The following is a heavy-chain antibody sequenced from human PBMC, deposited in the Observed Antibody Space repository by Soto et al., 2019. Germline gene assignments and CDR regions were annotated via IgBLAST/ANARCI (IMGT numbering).Heavy chain of an antibody. J-gene: IGHJ5*02. D-gene: IGHD5-18*01. CDR3: ARGHSYGYRHWFDP. Sequence: PSETLSLTCTVSGGSISSYYWSWIRQPPGKGLEWIGYIYYSGSTNYNPSLKSRVTISVDTSKNQFSLKLSSVTAADTAVYYCARGHSYGYRHWFDPWGQGTLVTVSS. CDR1: GGSISSYY. V-gene: IGHV4-59*01. CDR2: IYYSGST.